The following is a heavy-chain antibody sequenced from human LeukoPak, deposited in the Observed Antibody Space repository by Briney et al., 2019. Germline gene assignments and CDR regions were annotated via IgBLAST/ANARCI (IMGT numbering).Heavy chain of an antibody. J-gene: IGHJ6*02. V-gene: IGHV1-69*04. CDR3: AAEGHYYYYGMDV. Sequence: ASVKVSCKASGGTFSSYAISWVRQAPGQGLEWMGRIIPILGIANYAQKFQGRVTITADKSTSTAYMELSSLRSEDTAVYYCAAEGHYYYYGMDVWSQGTTVTVSS. CDR2: IIPILGIA. CDR1: GGTFSSYA.